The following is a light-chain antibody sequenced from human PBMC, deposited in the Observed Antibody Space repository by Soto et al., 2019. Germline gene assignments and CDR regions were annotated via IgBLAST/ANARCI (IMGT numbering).Light chain of an antibody. Sequence: ESVLPQSPGTLPLSPGERATLSCRASQGVNSRLAWYQHKPGQAPRLLISGASSRATGIPDRFSGSGSATDFTLTISRLEPEDFALYYCQHYGRSPSTCGQATRLEL. CDR3: QHYGRSPST. CDR2: GAS. CDR1: QGVNSR. V-gene: IGKV3-20*01. J-gene: IGKJ5*01.